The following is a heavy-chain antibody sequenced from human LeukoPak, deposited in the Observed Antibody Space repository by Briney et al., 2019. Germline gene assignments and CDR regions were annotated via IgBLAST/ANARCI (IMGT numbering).Heavy chain of an antibody. CDR3: ARVRYRLAETYIDY. CDR1: GYTFTSYG. V-gene: IGHV1-18*01. D-gene: IGHD3-16*01. Sequence: ASVKVSCKASGYTFTSYGISWVRQAPGQGLEWMGWISGYNGNTKNAQKLQGRVTMTTDTSTSTAYMELRSLRSDDTAVYYCARVRYRLAETYIDYWGQGTLVTVSS. J-gene: IGHJ4*02. CDR2: ISGYNGNT.